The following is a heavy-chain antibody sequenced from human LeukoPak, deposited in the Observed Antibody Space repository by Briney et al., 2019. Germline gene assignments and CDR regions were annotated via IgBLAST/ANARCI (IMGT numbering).Heavy chain of an antibody. D-gene: IGHD6-25*01. CDR2: IYSSGST. CDR3: ARLTGRDSSDWPYFHH. Sequence: SETLSLTCTVSGGSISSRSYYWGWVRQPPGKGLEWIGNIYSSGSTSYNPSLKSRVTISVDTSKNQFSLKLTSVTAADTAVFYCARLTGRDSSDWPYFHHWGQGALVTVS. CDR1: GGSISSRSYY. V-gene: IGHV4-39*01. J-gene: IGHJ1*01.